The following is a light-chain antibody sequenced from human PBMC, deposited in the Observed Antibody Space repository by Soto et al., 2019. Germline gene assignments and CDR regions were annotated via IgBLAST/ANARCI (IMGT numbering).Light chain of an antibody. J-gene: IGLJ2*01. V-gene: IGLV2-23*02. CDR1: SSDVGSYNL. CDR3: CSYASSTSVI. Sequence: QSALTQPASVSGSPGQSITISCTGTSSDVGSYNLVSWYQQHPGKAPEFIIYEVSKRPSGVSNRFSGSKSGNTASLTISGLQAEEEADYYCCSYASSTSVIFGGGTQLTVL. CDR2: EVS.